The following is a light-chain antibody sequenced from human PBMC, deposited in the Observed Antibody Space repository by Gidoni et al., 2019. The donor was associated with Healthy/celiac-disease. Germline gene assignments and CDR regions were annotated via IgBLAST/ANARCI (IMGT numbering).Light chain of an antibody. CDR3: QQYYSSPLT. Sequence: DIVMTQSPDSLAGSLGEGASINCKSSQSVLYSSNNTNYLAWYQQKPGQPPKLLIYWASTWETGVPYRFSGSGSGTDFTLTISSLQAEDVAVYYCQQYYSSPLTFGHXTKVEIK. J-gene: IGKJ1*01. CDR1: QSVLYSSNNTNY. V-gene: IGKV4-1*01. CDR2: WAS.